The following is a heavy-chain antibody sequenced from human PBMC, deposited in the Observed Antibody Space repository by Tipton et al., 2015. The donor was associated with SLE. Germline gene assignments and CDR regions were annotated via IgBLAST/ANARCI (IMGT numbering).Heavy chain of an antibody. V-gene: IGHV4-34*01. D-gene: IGHD2/OR15-2a*01. CDR2: INHSGST. J-gene: IGHJ6*02. CDR1: GGSFSDYY. CDR3: ARVATVLATHYYDMDV. Sequence: TLSLTCALYGGSFSDYYWSWIRQPPGKGLEWIGEINHSGSTNYNPSLKSRVTISVDTSKNQFSLKLSSVTAADTAVYYCARVATVLATHYYDMDVWGQGTTVTVSS.